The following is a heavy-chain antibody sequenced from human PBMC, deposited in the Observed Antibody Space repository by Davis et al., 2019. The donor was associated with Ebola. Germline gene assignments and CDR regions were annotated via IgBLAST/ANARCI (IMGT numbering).Heavy chain of an antibody. Sequence: SETLSLTCSVSGGSLKNFYWSWIRQPPGKGLEWIGNIHSDGSARYSPSLRSRVTMSVDMSPTQFSLRLSSLTAADAGVYYCTRVVPSGFSDHWGQGAPVTVSS. V-gene: IGHV4-59*01. J-gene: IGHJ4*02. D-gene: IGHD3-22*01. CDR1: GGSLKNFY. CDR3: TRVVPSGFSDH. CDR2: IHSDGSA.